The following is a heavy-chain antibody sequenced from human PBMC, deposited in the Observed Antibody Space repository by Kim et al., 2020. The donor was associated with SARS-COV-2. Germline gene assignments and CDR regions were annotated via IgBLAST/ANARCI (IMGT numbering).Heavy chain of an antibody. CDR2: IYPGDSDT. CDR3: ARVGGGIAVAGTYYYYGMDV. Sequence: GESLQISCKGSGYSFTSYWIGWVRQMPGKGLEWMGIIYPGDSDTRYSPSFQGQVTISADKSISTAYLQWSSLKASDTAMYYCARVGGGIAVAGTYYYYGMDVWGQGTTVTVSS. D-gene: IGHD6-19*01. J-gene: IGHJ6*02. V-gene: IGHV5-51*01. CDR1: GYSFTSYW.